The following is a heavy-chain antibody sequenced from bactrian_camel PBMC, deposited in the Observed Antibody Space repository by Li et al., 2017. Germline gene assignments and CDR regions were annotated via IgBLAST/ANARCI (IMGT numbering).Heavy chain of an antibody. CDR1: GFSFSNVW. Sequence: QLVESGGGLVQPGGSLRLSCAGSGFSFSNVWMHWVRQAPGKGLEWVSSIYTGDGGAHSANSVKGRFSISRDNKKNMVYLQMNSLKPEDTAVYYCARDSDYDVGADFGYWGQGTQVTVS. CDR2: IYTGDGGA. CDR3: ARDSDYDVGADFGY. V-gene: IGHV3S6*01. J-gene: IGHJ6*01. D-gene: IGHD4*01.